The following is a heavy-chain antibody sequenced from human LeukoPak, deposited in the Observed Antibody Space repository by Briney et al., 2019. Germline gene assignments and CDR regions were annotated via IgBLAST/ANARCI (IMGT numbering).Heavy chain of an antibody. CDR3: ARWIQLWLRAFDI. CDR1: GGSISSGGYY. D-gene: IGHD5-18*01. V-gene: IGHV4-31*03. Sequence: SETLSLTCTVSGGSISSGGYYWSWIRQHPGKGLEWIGYIYYSGSTYYNPSLKGRVTISVDTSKNQFSLKLSSVTAADTAVYYCARWIQLWLRAFDIWGQGTMVTVSS. J-gene: IGHJ3*02. CDR2: IYYSGST.